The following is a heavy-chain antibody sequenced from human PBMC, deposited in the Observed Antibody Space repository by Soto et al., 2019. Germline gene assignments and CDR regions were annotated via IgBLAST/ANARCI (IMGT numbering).Heavy chain of an antibody. V-gene: IGHV3-23*01. Sequence: GGSLRLSCAASGFTFSTYAMSWVRQAPGKGLEWVSAISGSGGSTYYADSVKGRFTISRDNSKNTLLLQMNSLRAEDTAVYYCTKDTCSTTGCRNNWFDPWGQGTLVTVSS. CDR2: ISGSGGST. D-gene: IGHD2-2*01. CDR3: TKDTCSTTGCRNNWFDP. J-gene: IGHJ5*02. CDR1: GFTFSTYA.